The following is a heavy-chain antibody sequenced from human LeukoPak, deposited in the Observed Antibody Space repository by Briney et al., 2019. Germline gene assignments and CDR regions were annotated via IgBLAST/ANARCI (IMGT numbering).Heavy chain of an antibody. V-gene: IGHV3-48*02. D-gene: IGHD6-19*01. CDR2: ISYSSSTI. CDR1: GFTFSSYS. J-gene: IGHJ4*02. CDR3: ARDERAGSGWYFVY. Sequence: QPGGSLILSCAASGFTFSSYSMNWVRQAPGKGLEWVSYISYSSSTIYYADSVKGRFTISRDNAKNSLYLQMNSLRDEDTAVYYCARDERAGSGWYFVYWGQGTLVTVSS.